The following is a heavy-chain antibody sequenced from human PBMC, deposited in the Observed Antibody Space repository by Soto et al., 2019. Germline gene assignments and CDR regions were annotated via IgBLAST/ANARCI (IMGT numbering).Heavy chain of an antibody. J-gene: IGHJ4*01. V-gene: IGHV3-66*01. CDR1: GFTVSSSY. Sequence: GGSLRLSCAASGFTVSSSYMSWVRQAPGKGLEWVSVIYTGGSTYYADSVTGRFTISRDNSKNTLYLQMNSLKTEDTGIYYCNTDSYSTLIVVRFDYWGHGTLVTVSS. CDR2: IYTGGST. D-gene: IGHD3-22*01. CDR3: NTDSYSTLIVVRFDY.